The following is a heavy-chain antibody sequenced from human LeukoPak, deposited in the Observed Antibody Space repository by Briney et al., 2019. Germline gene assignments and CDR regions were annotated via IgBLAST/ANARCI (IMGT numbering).Heavy chain of an antibody. CDR3: ARDGT. J-gene: IGHJ5*02. CDR2: ISASGTSI. CDR1: GFTFSTYT. D-gene: IGHD1-26*01. Sequence: PGGSLRLSCATSGFTFSTYTMNWVRQAPGKGLEWVSFISASGTSIYYADSVRGRFTISRDNAKNSLYLQMNSLRAEDKAVYYCARDGTWGPGTLVTVSS. V-gene: IGHV3-21*01.